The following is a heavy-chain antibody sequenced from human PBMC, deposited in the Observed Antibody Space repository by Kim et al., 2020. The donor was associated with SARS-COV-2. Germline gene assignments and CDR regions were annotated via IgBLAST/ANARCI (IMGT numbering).Heavy chain of an antibody. Sequence: KSNPSLRSRVTISVDTSKNQFSLKLSSVTAADTAVYYCAGTARGANFDYWGRGALVTVSS. D-gene: IGHD1-26*01. CDR3: AGTARGANFDY. V-gene: IGHV4-4*09. J-gene: IGHJ4*02.